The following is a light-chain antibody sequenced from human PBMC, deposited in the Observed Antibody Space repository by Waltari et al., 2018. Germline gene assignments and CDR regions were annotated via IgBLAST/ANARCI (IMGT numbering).Light chain of an antibody. V-gene: IGKV4-1*01. J-gene: IGKJ2*01. CDR1: QNVLYSPNNKSY. Sequence: DVVMTQSPDSLAVSLGERVTINCKSSQNVLYSPNNKSYFAWYQQKPGQPPKLLIYWASNRVSGVPDRFSGSGSGTDFTLTISSLQAEDVAIYYCHQYSSSSRTFGQGTKLEIK. CDR3: HQYSSSSRT. CDR2: WAS.